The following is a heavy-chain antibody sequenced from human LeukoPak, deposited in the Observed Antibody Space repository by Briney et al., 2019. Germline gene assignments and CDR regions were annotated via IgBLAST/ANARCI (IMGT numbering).Heavy chain of an antibody. J-gene: IGHJ6*03. CDR1: GFTFSIYE. Sequence: GGSLRLSCAASGFTFSIYEMNWVRQAPGMGLEWLSHISTGSNTIHYANSVEGRFTISRDDAKNSLYLQMNSLRVEDTALYFCARDATTAVGWVYMDVWGKGTTVTISS. D-gene: IGHD1-1*01. V-gene: IGHV3-48*03. CDR3: ARDATTAVGWVYMDV. CDR2: ISTGSNTI.